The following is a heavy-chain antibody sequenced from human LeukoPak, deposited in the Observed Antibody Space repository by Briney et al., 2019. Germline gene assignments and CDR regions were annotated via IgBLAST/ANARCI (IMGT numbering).Heavy chain of an antibody. CDR3: ARTDFSGKFDY. V-gene: IGHV4-4*02. Sequence: SETLSLTCAVSGGSISSSNWWSWVRQPPGKGLEWIGEIYHSGSTNYNPSLKSRVTISVDTSKNQFSLKLSSVTAADTAVYYCARTDFSGKFDYWGQGTLVTVSS. D-gene: IGHD3-10*01. CDR2: IYHSGST. J-gene: IGHJ4*02. CDR1: GGSISSSNW.